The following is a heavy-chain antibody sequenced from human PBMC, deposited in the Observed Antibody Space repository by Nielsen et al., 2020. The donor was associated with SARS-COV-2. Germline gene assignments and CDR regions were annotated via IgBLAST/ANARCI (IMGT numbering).Heavy chain of an antibody. Sequence: GESLKISCKGSGYSFTSYWISWVRQMPGKGLEWMGRIDPSDSYTNYSPSFQGHVTISADNSISTAYLQWSSLKASDTAMYYCARSRSRGGVIVADYGMDVWGQGTTVTVSS. CDR3: ARSRSRGGVIVADYGMDV. CDR2: IDPSDSYT. D-gene: IGHD3-10*01. CDR1: GYSFTSYW. J-gene: IGHJ6*02. V-gene: IGHV5-10-1*01.